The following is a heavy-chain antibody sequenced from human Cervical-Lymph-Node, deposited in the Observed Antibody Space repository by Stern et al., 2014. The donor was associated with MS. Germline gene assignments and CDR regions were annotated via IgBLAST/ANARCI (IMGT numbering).Heavy chain of an antibody. D-gene: IGHD3-9*01. J-gene: IGHJ4*02. Sequence: QLVQSGSELKKPGASVKISCKASGYTFTNYAMNWVRQAPGQGLEWVGWINPDTGNPTYAQGFTGRFVFSLDTSVSTAYLQISSLKTEDTAVYCCARVPPIHDILDYGGRGPLVSVSS. CDR2: INPDTGNP. CDR1: GYTFTNYA. CDR3: ARVPPIHDILDY. V-gene: IGHV7-4-1*02.